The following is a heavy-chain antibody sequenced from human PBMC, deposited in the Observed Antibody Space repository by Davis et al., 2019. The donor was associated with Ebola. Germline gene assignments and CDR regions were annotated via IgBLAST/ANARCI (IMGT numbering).Heavy chain of an antibody. D-gene: IGHD1-1*01. CDR1: GGSISNYY. V-gene: IGHV4-59*01. J-gene: IGHJ4*02. CDR3: ARWNQGYFDY. CDR2: ISYSGNT. Sequence: MPSETLSLTCSVSGGSISNYYWSWIRQPPGKGLEWIGYISYSGNTNYNPSLKSRVTISIDSSQNQFSLKLSSVTAADTAVYYCARWNQGYFDYWGQGTLVTVSS.